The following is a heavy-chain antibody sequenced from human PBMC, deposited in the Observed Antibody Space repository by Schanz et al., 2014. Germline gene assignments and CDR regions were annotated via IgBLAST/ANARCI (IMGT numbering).Heavy chain of an antibody. Sequence: QVQLQQWGAGLLKPSETLSLTCAVYGGSFSDYYWCWIRQPPGKGLEGIGESNHSGSSNYNPSLKSQFPISLHPSKNQFSLKLSSVTDADTAVYYCARGHYYFWGSYRRYPWGCFDLWGRGSLXTVSS. CDR2: SNHSGSS. CDR3: ARGHYYFWGSYRRYPWGCFDL. CDR1: GGSFSDYY. D-gene: IGHD3-16*02. V-gene: IGHV4-34*01. J-gene: IGHJ2*01.